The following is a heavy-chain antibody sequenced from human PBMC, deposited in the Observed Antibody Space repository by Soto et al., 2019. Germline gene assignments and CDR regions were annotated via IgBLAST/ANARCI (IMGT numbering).Heavy chain of an antibody. Sequence: PGGSLTRSCEASGFTFSGYGMHWVRQAPGKGLEWVAVISYYGTNEYYEDSVKGRFTISRDNSKHTLYLQMNSLRIEDTAVYFCAKEDPSGRYSLDYWGLGSQVTASS. J-gene: IGHJ4*02. CDR3: AKEDPSGRYSLDY. D-gene: IGHD1-26*01. CDR2: ISYYGTNE. CDR1: GFTFSGYG. V-gene: IGHV3-30*18.